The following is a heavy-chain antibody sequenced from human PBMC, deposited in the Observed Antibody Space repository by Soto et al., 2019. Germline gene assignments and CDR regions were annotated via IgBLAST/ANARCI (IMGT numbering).Heavy chain of an antibody. CDR3: ARLEGLATISHYFDY. D-gene: IGHD3-9*01. CDR2: IYYSGST. J-gene: IGHJ4*02. V-gene: IGHV4-39*01. Sequence: QLQLQESGPGLVKPSETLSLTCTVSGGSVSSSDYYWGWIRQSPGKGLEWIGSIYYSGSTYYNPSLESRVTISVDKSKNQFSLKVISVTAADTAVYYCARLEGLATISHYFDYWGQGTLVTVSS. CDR1: GGSVSSSDYY.